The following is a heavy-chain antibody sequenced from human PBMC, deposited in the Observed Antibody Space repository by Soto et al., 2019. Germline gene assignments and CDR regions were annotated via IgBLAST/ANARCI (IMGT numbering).Heavy chain of an antibody. Sequence: GGSLRLSCAASGFTFSSYAMSWVRQAPGKGLEWVSAISGSGGSTYYADSVKGRFTISRDNSKNTLYLQMNSLRAEDTAVYYCAKGLEDIVLVPAALGAFDIWGQGTMVTVSS. CDR3: AKGLEDIVLVPAALGAFDI. CDR1: GFTFSSYA. J-gene: IGHJ3*02. CDR2: ISGSGGST. V-gene: IGHV3-23*01. D-gene: IGHD2-2*01.